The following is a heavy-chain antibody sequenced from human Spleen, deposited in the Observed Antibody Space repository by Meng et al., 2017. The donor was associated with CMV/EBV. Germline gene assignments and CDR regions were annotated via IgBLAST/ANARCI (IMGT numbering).Heavy chain of an antibody. CDR3: ASRLQAEYYFDY. CDR2: ISSSSSYI. V-gene: IGHV3-21*01. Sequence: CAASGFTFSSYSMNWVRQAPGKGLEWVSSISSSSSYIYYADSVKGRFTISRDNAKNSLYLQMNSLRAEDTAVYYCASRLQAEYYFDYWGQGTLVTVSS. J-gene: IGHJ4*02. CDR1: GFTFSSYS. D-gene: IGHD4-11*01.